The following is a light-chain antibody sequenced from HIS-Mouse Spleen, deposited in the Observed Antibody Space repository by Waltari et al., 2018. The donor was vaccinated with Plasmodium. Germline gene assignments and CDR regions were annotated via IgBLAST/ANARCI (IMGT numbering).Light chain of an antibody. Sequence: EIVMTQSPATLSVSPGERATLPCRARQSVSSNLAWYQQNPGQAPRLLIYGASTRATGIPARFSGSGYGTEYTHTNSSLQSEDFAVYCCQKYNNWSFTFGPGTKVDIK. V-gene: IGKV3-15*01. CDR3: QKYNNWSFT. CDR1: QSVSSN. CDR2: GAS. J-gene: IGKJ3*01.